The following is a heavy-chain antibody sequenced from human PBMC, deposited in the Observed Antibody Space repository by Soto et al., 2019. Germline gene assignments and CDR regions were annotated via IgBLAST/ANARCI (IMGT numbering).Heavy chain of an antibody. CDR2: IYYSGST. CDR1: GGSISSYY. V-gene: IGHV4-59*08. CDR3: ARPRFLAGPRWAFDI. J-gene: IGHJ3*02. D-gene: IGHD3-3*01. Sequence: ETLSLTCTVSGGSISSYYWSWIRQPPGKGLEWIGYIYYSGSTNYNPSLKSRVTISVDTSKNQFSLKLSSVTAADTAVYYCARPRFLAGPRWAFDIWGQGTMVTVSS.